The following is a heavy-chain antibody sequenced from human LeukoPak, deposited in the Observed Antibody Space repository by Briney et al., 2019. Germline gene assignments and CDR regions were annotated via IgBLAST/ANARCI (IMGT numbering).Heavy chain of an antibody. D-gene: IGHD1-1*01. V-gene: IGHV3-48*04. CDR1: GFTFSSYS. CDR3: ARDPYNGAYSEGYYYYYMDV. CDR2: ISSSSSTI. J-gene: IGHJ6*03. Sequence: GGSLRLSCAASGFTFSSYSMNWVRQAPGKGLEWVSYISSSSSTIYYADSVKGRFTISRDNAKNSLYLQMNSLRVEDTAIYYCARDPYNGAYSEGYYYYYMDVWGKGTTVTVSS.